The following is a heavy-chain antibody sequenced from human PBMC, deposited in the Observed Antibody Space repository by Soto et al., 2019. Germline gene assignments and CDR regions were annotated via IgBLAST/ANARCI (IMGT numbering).Heavy chain of an antibody. CDR2: IYYSGST. CDR1: GGSISSSSYY. Sequence: SETLSLTCTVSGGSISSSSYYWGWIRQPPGKGLEWIGSIYYSGSTYYNPSLKSRVTISVDTSKNQFSLKLSSVTAADTAVYYCARHTGYVVVVAATLNWFDPWGQGTLVTVS. D-gene: IGHD2-15*01. J-gene: IGHJ5*02. V-gene: IGHV4-39*01. CDR3: ARHTGYVVVVAATLNWFDP.